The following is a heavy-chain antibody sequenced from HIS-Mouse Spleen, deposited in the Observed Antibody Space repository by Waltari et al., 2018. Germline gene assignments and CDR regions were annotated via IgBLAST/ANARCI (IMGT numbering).Heavy chain of an antibody. J-gene: IGHJ2*01. CDR1: GGSISSSSYY. CDR2: TYCRGGT. CDR3: AREIPYSSSWYDWYFDL. D-gene: IGHD6-13*01. V-gene: IGHV4-39*07. Sequence: QLQLQESGPGLVKPSETLSLTCTVSGGSISSSSYYWGWIRQPPGKGLGGIGSTYCRGGTYYNPSLKSRVTISVDTSKNQFSLKLSSVTAAATAVYYCAREIPYSSSWYDWYFDLWGRGTLVTVSS.